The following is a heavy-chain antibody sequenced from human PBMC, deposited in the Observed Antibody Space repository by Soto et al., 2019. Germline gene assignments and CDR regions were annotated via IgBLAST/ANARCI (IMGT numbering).Heavy chain of an antibody. CDR1: GFTFSSYG. V-gene: IGHV3-33*01. CDR3: ARDPQGGQDGYSGRHYYYGMDV. Sequence: GGSLRLSCAASGFTFSSYGMHWVRQAPGKGLEWVAVIWYDGSNKYYADSVKGRFTISRDNSKNTLYLQMNSLRAEDTAVYYCARDPQGGQDGYSGRHYYYGMDVWGQGTTVTVSS. CDR2: IWYDGSNK. D-gene: IGHD5-12*01. J-gene: IGHJ6*02.